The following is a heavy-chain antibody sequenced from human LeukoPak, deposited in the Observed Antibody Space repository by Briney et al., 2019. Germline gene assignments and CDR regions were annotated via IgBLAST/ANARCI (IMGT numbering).Heavy chain of an antibody. Sequence: GGSLGLSCAASGFTVSSNYMSWVRQAPGKGLEWVSVIYSGGSTYYADSVKGRFTISRDNSKNTLYLQMNSLRAEDTAVYYCARDSLRSGYLDYWGQGTLVTVSS. D-gene: IGHD3-3*01. CDR2: IYSGGST. J-gene: IGHJ4*02. CDR1: GFTVSSNY. V-gene: IGHV3-53*01. CDR3: ARDSLRSGYLDY.